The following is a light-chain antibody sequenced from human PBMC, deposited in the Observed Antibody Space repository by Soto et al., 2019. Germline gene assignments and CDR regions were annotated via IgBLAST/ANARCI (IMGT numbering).Light chain of an antibody. V-gene: IGLV1-40*01. J-gene: IGLJ3*02. CDR2: GNR. CDR1: TSNLGAGYD. CDR3: QAYDYSLTASV. Sequence: QSVLTQPPSVSGAPGQRVTLSCTGNTSNLGAGYDVHWYQQLPGAAPKLVIFGNRNRPSGVPERFSGSKSGTSASLAITGLQAEDESDYYCQAYDYSLTASVFGGGTKLTVL.